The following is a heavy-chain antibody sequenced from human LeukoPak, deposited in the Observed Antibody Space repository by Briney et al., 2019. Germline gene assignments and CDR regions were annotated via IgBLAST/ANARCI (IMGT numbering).Heavy chain of an antibody. D-gene: IGHD3-16*01. CDR1: GFTFSTYS. Sequence: PGGSLRLSCAASGFTFSTYSMNWVRQAPGKGLEWASYISISSNTIYYADSVKGRFTISRDNAKNSLFLQMNSLRAEDTAVYYCARDYAFGGNYMDVWGKGTTVTVSS. CDR2: ISISSNTI. J-gene: IGHJ6*03. CDR3: ARDYAFGGNYMDV. V-gene: IGHV3-48*01.